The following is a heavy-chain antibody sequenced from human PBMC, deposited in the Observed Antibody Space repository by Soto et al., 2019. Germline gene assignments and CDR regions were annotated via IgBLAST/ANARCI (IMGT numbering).Heavy chain of an antibody. CDR1: GFTFITYA. CDR2: ISGSGGST. V-gene: IGHV3-23*01. J-gene: IGHJ4*02. D-gene: IGHD2-2*01. CDR3: AKLPAAQAYFDF. Sequence: GGSLRLSCAASGFTFITYAMSWVRQAPGKGLEWVSIISGSGGSTYYPDSVKGRFTISRDNSKNTLYLQMNSLRADDTAVYYCAKLPAAQAYFDFWGQGTLVTVSS.